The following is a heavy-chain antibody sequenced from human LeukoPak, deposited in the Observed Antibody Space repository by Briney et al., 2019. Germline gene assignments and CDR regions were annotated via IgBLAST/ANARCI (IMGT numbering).Heavy chain of an antibody. CDR2: INPSGGST. CDR3: AREYYYDSSGYGSFDY. V-gene: IGHV1-46*01. CDR1: GYTFTSYY. J-gene: IGHJ4*02. D-gene: IGHD3-22*01. Sequence: ASVKVSCKASGYTFTSYYMHWVRQAPGQGLEWMGLINPSGGSTSYAQKFQGRVTMTRDTSTSTVYMELSSLRSEDTAVYYCAREYYYDSSGYGSFDYWGQGTLVTVSS.